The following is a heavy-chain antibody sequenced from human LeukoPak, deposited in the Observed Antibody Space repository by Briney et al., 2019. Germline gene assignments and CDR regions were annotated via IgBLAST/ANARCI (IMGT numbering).Heavy chain of an antibody. CDR1: GFTFSTNA. J-gene: IGHJ3*02. V-gene: IGHV3-30-3*01. Sequence: QPGRSLRLSCAASGFTFSTNAMHWVRQAPGKGLEWVAVISYDGSNKYYADSVKGRFTISRDNSKNTLYLQVSSLRPEDAAVYYCARVRVAGRLLLTAVGRGTFDIWGQGTMVTVSS. CDR3: ARVRVAGRLLLTAVGRGTFDI. CDR2: ISYDGSNK. D-gene: IGHD2-21*02.